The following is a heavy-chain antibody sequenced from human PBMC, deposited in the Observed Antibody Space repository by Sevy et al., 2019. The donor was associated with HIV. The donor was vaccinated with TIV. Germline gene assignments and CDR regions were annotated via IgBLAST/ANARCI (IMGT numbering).Heavy chain of an antibody. Sequence: GESLKISCKGSGYSFTSYWIGWMRQMPGKGLEWMGIIYPGDSDTRYSPSFQGQVTISADKSISTAYLQWSSLKASDTAMYYCARIYRSGGSCYPGDYWGQGTMVTVSS. D-gene: IGHD2-15*01. J-gene: IGHJ4*02. CDR1: GYSFTSYW. CDR3: ARIYRSGGSCYPGDY. CDR2: IYPGDSDT. V-gene: IGHV5-51*01.